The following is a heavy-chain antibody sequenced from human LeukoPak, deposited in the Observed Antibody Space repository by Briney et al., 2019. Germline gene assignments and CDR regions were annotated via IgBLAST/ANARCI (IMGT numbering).Heavy chain of an antibody. CDR3: ARGHYDFAP. CDR1: GGSISDHY. J-gene: IGHJ5*02. V-gene: IGHV4-59*08. D-gene: IGHD3-16*01. CDR2: IYYNEAP. Sequence: SETLSLTCSVSGGSISDHYWSWIRQPPGKGLEWIAYIYYNEAPNYNPSLNARVTMSLDMSKNQFSLRLTSVTAADTAVYYCARGHYDFAPWGQGILVTVSS.